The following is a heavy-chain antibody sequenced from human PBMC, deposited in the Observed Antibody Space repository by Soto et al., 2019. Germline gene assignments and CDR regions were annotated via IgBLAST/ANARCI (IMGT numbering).Heavy chain of an antibody. CDR1: GGSISSYY. Sequence: QVQLQESGPGLVKPSETLSLTYTVSGGSISSYYWSWIRQPPGKGLEWIGYIYYSGSTNYNPSLKSRVTISVDTSKNQFSLKLSSVTAADTAVYYCARKWGWYFDLWGRGTLVTVSS. V-gene: IGHV4-59*08. CDR3: ARKWGWYFDL. D-gene: IGHD1-26*01. CDR2: IYYSGST. J-gene: IGHJ2*01.